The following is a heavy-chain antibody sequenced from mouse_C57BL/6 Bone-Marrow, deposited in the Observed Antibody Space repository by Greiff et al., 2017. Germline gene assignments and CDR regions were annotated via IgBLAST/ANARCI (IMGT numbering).Heavy chain of an antibody. CDR1: GYTFTIYW. CDR2: IDPSDSYT. J-gene: IGHJ3*01. V-gene: IGHV1-59*01. D-gene: IGHD4-1*01. Sequence: QVQLQQPGAELVRPGTSVKLSCKASGYTFTIYWMHWVKQRPGQGLEWIGVIDPSDSYTNYNQKFKGKATLTVDTSSSTAYMQLSSLTSEDSAVYYCARGLGRFAYWGQGTLVTVSA. CDR3: ARGLGRFAY.